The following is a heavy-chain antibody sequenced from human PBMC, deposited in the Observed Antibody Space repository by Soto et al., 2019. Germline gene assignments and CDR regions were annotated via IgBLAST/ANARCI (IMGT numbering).Heavy chain of an antibody. V-gene: IGHV3-48*03. CDR1: GFTFSSYE. Sequence: PWGSLRLSCAASGFTFSSYEMNWVRQAPGKGLEWVSYISSSGSTIYYADSVKGRFTISRDNAKNSLYLQMNSLRAEDTAVYYCASFTSGYDSPGFDYWGQGTLVTSPQ. CDR2: ISSSGSTI. D-gene: IGHD5-12*01. J-gene: IGHJ4*02. CDR3: ASFTSGYDSPGFDY.